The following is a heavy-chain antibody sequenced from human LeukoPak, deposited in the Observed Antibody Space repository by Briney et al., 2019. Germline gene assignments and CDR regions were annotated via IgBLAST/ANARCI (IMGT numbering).Heavy chain of an antibody. V-gene: IGHV3-23*01. D-gene: IGHD4-23*01. CDR2: ISGSGGST. CDR1: GFTFSSYA. CDR3: AKDPVTTGVNFWFDP. Sequence: PGGSLRLSCAASGFTFSSYAMSWVRQAPGKGLEGVSAISGSGGSTYYADSVKGRFTISRDNSKNTLYLQMNSLRAEDTAVYYCAKDPVTTGVNFWFDPWGQGTLVTVSS. J-gene: IGHJ5*02.